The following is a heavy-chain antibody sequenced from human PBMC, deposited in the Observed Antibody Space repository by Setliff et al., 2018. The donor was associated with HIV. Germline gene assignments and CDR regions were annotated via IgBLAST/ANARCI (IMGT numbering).Heavy chain of an antibody. CDR1: GYTFTKFD. Sequence: ASVKVSCKASGYTFTKFDMHWVRQAPGQGLEWMGWMNPNSGNTGYAQKFQGRVTMTRDTSISTAYMELNNLKFEDTAVYYCARARRDSYDRGRRNHYYIDVWGKGTTVTVSS. J-gene: IGHJ6*03. V-gene: IGHV1-8*01. CDR2: MNPNSGNT. D-gene: IGHD3-22*01. CDR3: ARARRDSYDRGRRNHYYIDV.